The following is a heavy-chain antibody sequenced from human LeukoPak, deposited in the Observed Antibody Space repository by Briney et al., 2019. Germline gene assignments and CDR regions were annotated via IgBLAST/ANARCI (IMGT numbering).Heavy chain of an antibody. D-gene: IGHD3-10*01. CDR2: INPNSGGT. Sequence: ASVKVSCKASGYTFTGYYMHWVRQAPGQGLEWMGWINPNSGGTNYAQKFQGRVTMTRDTSISTAYMELSRLRSDDTAVYYCAISQPDYYGSGSYYNGDAFDIWGQGTMVTVSS. V-gene: IGHV1-2*02. J-gene: IGHJ3*02. CDR1: GYTFTGYY. CDR3: AISQPDYYGSGSYYNGDAFDI.